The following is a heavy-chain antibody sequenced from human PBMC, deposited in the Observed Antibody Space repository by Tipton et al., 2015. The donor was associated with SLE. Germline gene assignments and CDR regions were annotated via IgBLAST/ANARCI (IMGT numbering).Heavy chain of an antibody. CDR1: GGSISSSSYY. J-gene: IGHJ5*02. CDR2: FYHTGNS. CDR3: ARAGGGDSNWFDP. V-gene: IGHV4-39*07. Sequence: TLSLTCTVSGGSISSSSYYWGWIRQPPGKGLEWIGTFYHTGNSYYKPSLKSRVTISMDTSKRQFSLSLSSVTAADTAVYYCARAGGGDSNWFDPWGQGTLVTVSS. D-gene: IGHD2-21*01.